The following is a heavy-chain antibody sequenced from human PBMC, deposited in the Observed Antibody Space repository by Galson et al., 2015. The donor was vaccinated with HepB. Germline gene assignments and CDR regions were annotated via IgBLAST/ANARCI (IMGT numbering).Heavy chain of an antibody. J-gene: IGHJ4*02. CDR1: AW. V-gene: IGHV3-15*01. CDR2: IKSKTDGGTT. CDR3: TTYYDFWSGYYPDY. Sequence: AWMSWVRQAPGKGLEWVGRIKSKTDGGTTDYAAPVKGRFTISRDDSKNTLYLQMNSLKTEDTAVYYCTTYYDFWSGYYPDYWGQGTLVTVSS. D-gene: IGHD3-3*01.